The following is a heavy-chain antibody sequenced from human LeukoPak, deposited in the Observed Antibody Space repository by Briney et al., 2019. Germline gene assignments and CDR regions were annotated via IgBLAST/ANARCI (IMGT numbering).Heavy chain of an antibody. D-gene: IGHD1-1*01. Sequence: PSEPLSLTCTVSGRLSSGYFWICPRHPPGMGLEWIGYIFYSGSISYDPSLKSRVTMSLDTSKNQFSLKLSSLTAADTAVYHCARLKHLESSALRAFDFWGQGTLVTVSS. CDR1: GRLSSGYF. V-gene: IGHV4-59*08. CDR2: IFYSGSI. J-gene: IGHJ4*02. CDR3: ARLKHLESSALRAFDF.